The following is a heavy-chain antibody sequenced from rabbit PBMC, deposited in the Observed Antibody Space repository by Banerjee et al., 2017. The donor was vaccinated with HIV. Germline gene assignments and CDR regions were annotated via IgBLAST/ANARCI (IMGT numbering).Heavy chain of an antibody. CDR2: IFTGDGST. Sequence: QSLEESGGDLVKPGASLTLTCTASGFSFSSSYWMCWVRQAPEKGLEWIACIFTGDGSTYYASWVNGRFSFSRSTSLDAMSLQMTSLTAADTAIYFCARDDGEGSGYYLGLWGQRTLVTVS. CDR3: ARDDGEGSGYYLGL. V-gene: IGHV1S40*01. J-gene: IGHJ3*01. CDR1: GFSFSSSYW. D-gene: IGHD1-1*01.